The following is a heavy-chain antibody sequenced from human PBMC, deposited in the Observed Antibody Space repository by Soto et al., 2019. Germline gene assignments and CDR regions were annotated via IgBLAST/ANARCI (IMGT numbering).Heavy chain of an antibody. Sequence: SETLSLTCTVSGGSLSSGGYYWSWIRQHPVKGLEWIGYIYYSGSTYYNPSLKSRVTISVDTSKNQFSLKLSSVTAADTAVYYCARERNYDSSGYSYYYGMDVWGQGTTVS. CDR2: IYYSGST. CDR1: GGSLSSGGYY. CDR3: ARERNYDSSGYSYYYGMDV. J-gene: IGHJ6*02. V-gene: IGHV4-31*03. D-gene: IGHD3-22*01.